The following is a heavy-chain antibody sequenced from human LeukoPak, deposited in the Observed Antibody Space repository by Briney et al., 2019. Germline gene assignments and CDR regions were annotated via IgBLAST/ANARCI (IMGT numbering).Heavy chain of an antibody. D-gene: IGHD3-9*01. CDR1: GGSISSYY. Sequence: SETLSLTCTVSGGSISSYYWSWIRQPPGKGLEWIGYIYYSGSTNYNPSLKSRVTISVDTSKNQFSLKLSSVTAADTAVYYCAGELRYFDWLSRNWFDPWGQGTLVTVSS. V-gene: IGHV4-59*01. J-gene: IGHJ5*02. CDR3: AGELRYFDWLSRNWFDP. CDR2: IYYSGST.